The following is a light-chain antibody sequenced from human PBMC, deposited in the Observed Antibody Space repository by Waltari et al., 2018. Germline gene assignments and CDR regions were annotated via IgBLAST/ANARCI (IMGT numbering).Light chain of an antibody. V-gene: IGKV2-30*01. CDR1: QSLVYSDGNTY. J-gene: IGKJ2*01. CDR3: MQGTHLAYT. CDR2: KVS. Sequence: DVVMTQSPLSLPVTLGQPASISCRSSQSLVYSDGNTYLNWSQQRPGQPPRRLIYKVSNRDSGVPDRFSGSGSGTDFTLKISRVEAEDVGVYYCMQGTHLAYTFGQGTKLEIK.